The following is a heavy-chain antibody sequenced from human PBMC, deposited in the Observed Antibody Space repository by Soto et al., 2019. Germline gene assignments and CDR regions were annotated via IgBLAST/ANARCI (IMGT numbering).Heavy chain of an antibody. V-gene: IGHV3-23*01. J-gene: IGHJ4*02. CDR3: ARGRYLDSSDYWVANPPFDS. CDR1: GFTFNSYV. D-gene: IGHD3-22*01. Sequence: GGSLRLSCAASGFTFNSYVMSWVRQAPGEGLEWVSSISRSGRGSAYYADTVKGRFTISRDNSENTLSLQMNNLRDEDTAVYYCARGRYLDSSDYWVANPPFDSWGQGTLVTVSS. CDR2: ISRSGRGSA.